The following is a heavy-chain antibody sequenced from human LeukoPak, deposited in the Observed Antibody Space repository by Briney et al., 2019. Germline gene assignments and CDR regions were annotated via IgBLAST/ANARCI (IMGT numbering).Heavy chain of an antibody. V-gene: IGHV4-39*01. Sequence: PSETLSLTCTVSGGSISSSSYYWGWIRQPPGKGLEWIGSIYYSGSTYYNPSLKSRVTISVDTSKNQFSLKLSSVTAADTAVHYCARSDSYSFDYWGQGTLVTVSS. CDR3: ARSDSYSFDY. CDR2: IYYSGST. D-gene: IGHD2-21*02. J-gene: IGHJ4*02. CDR1: GGSISSSSYY.